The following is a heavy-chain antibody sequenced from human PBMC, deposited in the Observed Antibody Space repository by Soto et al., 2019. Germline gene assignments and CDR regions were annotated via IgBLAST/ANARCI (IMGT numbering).Heavy chain of an antibody. D-gene: IGHD1-1*01. CDR2: ISAHNGNT. CDR1: GYTFTSYG. Sequence: QVHLVQSGAEVKKPGASVKVSCKASGYTFTSYGITWVRQAPEQGLEWMGWISAHNGNTDYAQKLQGRVIVTRDTSTSTAYMELRSLRSDDTAVYYCVRGRYGDYWGQGALVTVSS. CDR3: VRGRYGDY. J-gene: IGHJ4*02. V-gene: IGHV1-18*01.